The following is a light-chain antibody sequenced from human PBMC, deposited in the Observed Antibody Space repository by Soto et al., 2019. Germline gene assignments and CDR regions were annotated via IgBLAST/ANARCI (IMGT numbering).Light chain of an antibody. CDR3: AIWDLSLSAWV. V-gene: IGLV1-44*01. CDR1: TSNIGSNT. CDR2: SND. Sequence: QSVLTQPPSASGTPGQRVTISCSGTTSNIGSNTVSWYQHLPGTAPKLIIYSNDQRPSGVPDRFSGSKSGTSASLAISGLQSEDEADYYCAIWDLSLSAWVFGGGTKVTVL. J-gene: IGLJ3*02.